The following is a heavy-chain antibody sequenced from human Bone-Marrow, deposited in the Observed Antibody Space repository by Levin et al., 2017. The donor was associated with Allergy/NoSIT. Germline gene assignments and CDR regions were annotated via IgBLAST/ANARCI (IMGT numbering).Heavy chain of an antibody. CDR2: ISGSGVDR. CDR1: GFSFSNYA. CDR3: AKDFGAAAGYWFDP. V-gene: IGHV3-23*01. Sequence: QAGGSLRLSCAASGFSFSNYAMSWVRQAPGEGPEWVSSISGSGVDRNYGDSVKGRFTTSRDNSKNTLYLQMSSLRADDTAVYYCAKDFGAAAGYWFDPWGQGTLVTVSS. D-gene: IGHD6-13*01. J-gene: IGHJ5*02.